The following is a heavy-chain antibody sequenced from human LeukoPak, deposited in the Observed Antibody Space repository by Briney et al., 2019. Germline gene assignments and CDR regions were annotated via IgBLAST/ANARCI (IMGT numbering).Heavy chain of an antibody. Sequence: PGGSLRLSCAASGFTFSSYAMSWVRQAPGKGLEWVSAISGSGGSTHYADSVKGRFTISRDNSKNTLYLQMNSLRAEDTAVYYCAADTVVTYYYYGMDVWGQGTTVTVSS. V-gene: IGHV3-23*01. D-gene: IGHD2-21*02. CDR2: ISGSGGST. CDR1: GFTFSSYA. CDR3: AADTVVTYYYYGMDV. J-gene: IGHJ6*02.